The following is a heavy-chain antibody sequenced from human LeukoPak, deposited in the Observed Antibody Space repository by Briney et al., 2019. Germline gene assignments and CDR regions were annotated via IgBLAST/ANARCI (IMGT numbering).Heavy chain of an antibody. CDR3: AKRGGWDFDWLFYYFDY. D-gene: IGHD3-9*01. J-gene: IGHJ4*02. CDR2: ISGSGGST. Sequence: GGSLRLSCAASGFTFSNYGMSWVRQAPGKGLEWVSAISGSGGSTYYADSVKGRFTISRDNSKNTLYLQMNSLRAEDTAVYYCAKRGGWDFDWLFYYFDYWGQGTLVTVSS. V-gene: IGHV3-23*01. CDR1: GFTFSNYG.